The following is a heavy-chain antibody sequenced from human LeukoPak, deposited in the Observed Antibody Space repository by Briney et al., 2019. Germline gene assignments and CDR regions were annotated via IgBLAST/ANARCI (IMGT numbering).Heavy chain of an antibody. V-gene: IGHV3-23*01. CDR1: GFTFSSYA. J-gene: IGHJ4*02. CDR2: ISGSGGST. Sequence: PGGSLRLSCAASGFTFSSYAMSWVHQAPGKGLEWVSAISGSGGSTYYADSVKGRFTISRDNSKNTLYLQMNSLRAEDTAVYYCAKLLVGVVLAAIHHDDYWGQGTLVTVSS. D-gene: IGHD2-2*01. CDR3: AKLLVGVVLAAIHHDDY.